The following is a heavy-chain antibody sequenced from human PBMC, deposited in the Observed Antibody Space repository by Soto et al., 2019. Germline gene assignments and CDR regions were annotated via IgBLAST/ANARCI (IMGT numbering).Heavy chain of an antibody. V-gene: IGHV4-39*01. D-gene: IGHD3-3*01. CDR3: ARHDYDFWSGYPNWFDP. CDR2: IYYSGST. CDR1: GGSISSSSYY. Sequence: QLQLQESGPGLVKPSETLSLTCTVSGGSISSSSYYWGWIRQPPGKGLEWLGSIYYSGSTYYNPSLKSRVTISVDTSKNHFSLKLSSVTAADTAVYYCARHDYDFWSGYPNWFDPWGQGTLVTVSS. J-gene: IGHJ5*02.